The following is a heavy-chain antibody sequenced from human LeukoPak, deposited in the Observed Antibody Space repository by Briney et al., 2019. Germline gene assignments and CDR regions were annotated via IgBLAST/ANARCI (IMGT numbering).Heavy chain of an antibody. CDR2: ISDSGST. D-gene: IGHD4-17*01. CDR3: ARVFRGAVTSNWFDP. J-gene: IGHJ5*02. Sequence: SETLSLTCTVSGGSINGYFWTWIRQPPGKGLEWIVYISDSGSTNYNPSLKSRVTLSVDSSNTEFSLRLNSVTAADTAVYYCARVFRGAVTSNWFDPWGQGTPVTVSS. CDR1: GGSINGYF. V-gene: IGHV4-59*01.